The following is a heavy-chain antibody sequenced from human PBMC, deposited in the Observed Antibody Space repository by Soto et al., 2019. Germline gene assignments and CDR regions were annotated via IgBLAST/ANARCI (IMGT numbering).Heavy chain of an antibody. CDR3: ARDSSPPEDNVNGANNWFDA. D-gene: IGHD1-20*01. J-gene: IGHJ5*02. CDR2: IDPNRVGT. CDR1: GYTFTGYF. Sequence: ASVKVSCKASGYTFTGYFIHWLRQAPGQGLEWLGWIDPNRVGTNYAQDFRGRVTMTTDTSIATVYMELSRLRSDDTAVYYCARDSSPPEDNVNGANNWFDAWGQGTLVTVSS. V-gene: IGHV1-2*02.